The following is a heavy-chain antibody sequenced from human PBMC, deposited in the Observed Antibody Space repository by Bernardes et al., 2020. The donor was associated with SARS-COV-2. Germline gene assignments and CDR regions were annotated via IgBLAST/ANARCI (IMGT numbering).Heavy chain of an antibody. CDR1: GVTFSHSD. V-gene: IGHV1-69*13. Sequence: SVKVSCKASGVTFSHSDINWVRQAPGQGLEWMGGITPMFGTPKYPQKFPGRVTFTADGSTKTAYMELSSLGSDDTAVYYCGTPRVISGWQFTDAFEIWGRRTMVTVSS. J-gene: IGHJ3*02. CDR2: ITPMFGTP. CDR3: GTPRVISGWQFTDAFEI. D-gene: IGHD6-19*01.